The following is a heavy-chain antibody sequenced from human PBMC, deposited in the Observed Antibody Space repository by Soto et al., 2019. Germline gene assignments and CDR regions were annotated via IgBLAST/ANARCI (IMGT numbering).Heavy chain of an antibody. CDR3: AKGYEVSPPVASAWYSNYFYGVDV. J-gene: IGHJ6*02. CDR2: ISYDGSEK. Sequence: QVQLVESGGGVVQPARSLRLSCEASGFSFSTCGMHWVRQAPGEGLEWLSLISYDGSEKWYAESVKGRFTISRDNSKNTLYLQMNSLRGDDTAVYFCAKGYEVSPPVASAWYSNYFYGVDVWGRGTTVTVSS. V-gene: IGHV3-30*18. D-gene: IGHD6-19*01. CDR1: GFSFSTCG.